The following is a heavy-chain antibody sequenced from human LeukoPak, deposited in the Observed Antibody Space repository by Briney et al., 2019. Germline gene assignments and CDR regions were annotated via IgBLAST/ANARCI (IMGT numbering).Heavy chain of an antibody. CDR1: RYTFTGYH. V-gene: IGHV1-2*06. Sequence: ASVKVSCKASRYTFTGYHIHWVRQAPGQGLEWMGRINPYSGDTNFAQKFQGRVTMTRDTSITTAYMDLSSLTPDDTAVYFCARDLGSLTRSWYTGYWGQGTQVTVSS. D-gene: IGHD6-13*01. CDR3: ARDLGSLTRSWYTGY. CDR2: INPYSGDT. J-gene: IGHJ4*02.